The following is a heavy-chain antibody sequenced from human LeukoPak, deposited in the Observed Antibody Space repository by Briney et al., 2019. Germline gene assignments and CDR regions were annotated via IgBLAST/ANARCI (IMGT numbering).Heavy chain of an antibody. CDR2: INPGGSET. J-gene: IGHJ4*02. CDR3: ARLMADRTISDY. CDR1: GFTFRTYW. D-gene: IGHD2-21*01. Sequence: GGSLRLSCAASGFTFRTYWMSWVRQAPGKGLEWVASINPGGSETYYVESLKGRFTISTDNAMNSFFLQMNSLRADDTAVYYCARLMADRTISDYWGQGKLVTVSS. V-gene: IGHV3-7*01.